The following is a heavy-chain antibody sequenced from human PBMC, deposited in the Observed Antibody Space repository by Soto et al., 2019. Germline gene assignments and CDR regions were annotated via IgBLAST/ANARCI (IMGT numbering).Heavy chain of an antibody. Sequence: SETLSLTCAVYGGSFSGYYWSWIRQPPGKGLEWIGYIYYSGSTNYNPSLKSRVTISVDTSKNQFSLKLSSVTAADTAVYYCARGEYFDYWGQGTLVTVSS. CDR1: GGSFSGYY. CDR2: IYYSGST. CDR3: ARGEYFDY. V-gene: IGHV4-59*01. J-gene: IGHJ4*02.